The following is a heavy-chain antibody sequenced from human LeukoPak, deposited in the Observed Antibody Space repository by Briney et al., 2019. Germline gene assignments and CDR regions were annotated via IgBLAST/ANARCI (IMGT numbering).Heavy chain of an antibody. CDR2: LWYDGSKK. CDR1: GFTFSNYG. Sequence: GRSLRLSCAASGFTFSNYGMHWVRPAPGKGLGWVGVLWYDGSKKYYADSGKGRFTIFRDNSKNTLYLQMTSLRPEDTAVYYCARDLGYFSRFFDYRSQGTLVTVLS. CDR3: ARDLGYFSRFFDY. V-gene: IGHV3-33*01. J-gene: IGHJ4*02. D-gene: IGHD5-18*01.